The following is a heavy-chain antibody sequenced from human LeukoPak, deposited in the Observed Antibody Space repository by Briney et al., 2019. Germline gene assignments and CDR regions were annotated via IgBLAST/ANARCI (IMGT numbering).Heavy chain of an antibody. J-gene: IGHJ1*01. CDR1: GYTFTSYG. Sequence: GASVKVSCKASGYTFTSYGISWVRQAPGQGLEWMGWISAYNSNTNYAQKLQGRVTMTTDTSTSTAYMELRSLRSDDTAVYYCASTLQTIAMAGGLVEFFQNWGQGTLVTVSS. CDR3: ASTLQTIAMAGGLVEFFQN. CDR2: ISAYNSNT. D-gene: IGHD6-19*01. V-gene: IGHV1-18*01.